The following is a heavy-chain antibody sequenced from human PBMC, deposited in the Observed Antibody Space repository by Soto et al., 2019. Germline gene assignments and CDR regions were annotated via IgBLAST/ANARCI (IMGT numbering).Heavy chain of an antibody. CDR3: ARDYGSGSYFPRAPDY. CDR2: ISSSGSPV. CDR1: GFTFTYYY. V-gene: IGHV3-11*01. D-gene: IGHD3-10*01. J-gene: IGHJ4*02. Sequence: GGSLRLSCAASGFTFTYYYMTWIRQSPGKGLEWLSYISSSGSPVYYADSVKGRFTISRDNAKNSLYLQMNTLRAEDTAVYYCARDYGSGSYFPRAPDYWGQGTLVTVSS.